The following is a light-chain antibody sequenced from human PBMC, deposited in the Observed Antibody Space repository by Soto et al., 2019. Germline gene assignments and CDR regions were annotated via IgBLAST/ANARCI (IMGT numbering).Light chain of an antibody. J-gene: IGLJ3*02. CDR2: EVS. Sequence: QSVLTQPASVSGSPGQSITISCTGTSSDVGIYNLVSWYQHHPGKAPKVMIYEVSKRPSGVSNRFSGSKSGNTASLTISGLQAEDEADYYCCSYAGSTTWLFGGGTKVTVL. V-gene: IGLV2-23*02. CDR3: CSYAGSTTWL. CDR1: SSDVGIYNL.